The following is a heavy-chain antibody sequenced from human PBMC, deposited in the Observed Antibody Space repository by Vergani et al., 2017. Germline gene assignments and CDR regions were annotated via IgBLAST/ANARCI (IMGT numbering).Heavy chain of an antibody. V-gene: IGHV3-73*01. Sequence: EVQLVESGGGLVQPGGSLKLSCAASGFTFSGSAMHWVRQASGKGLEWVGRIRSKANSYATAYAASVKGRFTISRDDSKNTAYLQMNSLKTEDTAVYYCTSRMEDQLHLAVYYYYGMDVWGQGTTVTVSS. D-gene: IGHD2-2*01. CDR1: GFTFSGSA. CDR3: TSRMEDQLHLAVYYYYGMDV. J-gene: IGHJ6*02. CDR2: IRSKANSYAT.